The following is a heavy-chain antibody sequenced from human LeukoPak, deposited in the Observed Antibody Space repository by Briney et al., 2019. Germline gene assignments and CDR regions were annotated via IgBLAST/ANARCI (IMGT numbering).Heavy chain of an antibody. J-gene: IGHJ4*02. CDR1: GFTFSSYS. V-gene: IGHV3-9*01. Sequence: GGSLRLSCAASGFTFSSYSMNWVRQAPGKGLEWVSGISWNSGSIGYADSVKGRFTISRDDAKNSLYLQMNSLRAEDTALYYCAKAVIQQLPRGGFDYWGQGTLVTVSS. D-gene: IGHD4-11*01. CDR2: ISWNSGSI. CDR3: AKAVIQQLPRGGFDY.